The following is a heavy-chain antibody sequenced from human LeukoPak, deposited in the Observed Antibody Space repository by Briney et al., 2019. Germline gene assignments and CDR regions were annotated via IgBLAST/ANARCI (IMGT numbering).Heavy chain of an antibody. Sequence: GGSLRLSCAASGFTFSSYDMSWVRQAPGKGLEWVSGISGSGFNTYYADSVKGRFTISRDNSKNTLYLQMNSLRAEDMAVYYCVDPPYSLNWGQGTLVTVSS. CDR2: ISGSGFNT. CDR3: VDPPYSLN. V-gene: IGHV3-23*01. CDR1: GFTFSSYD. J-gene: IGHJ4*02. D-gene: IGHD4-11*01.